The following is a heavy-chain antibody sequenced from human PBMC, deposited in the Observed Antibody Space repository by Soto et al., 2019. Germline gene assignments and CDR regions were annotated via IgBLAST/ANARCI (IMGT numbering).Heavy chain of an antibody. D-gene: IGHD5-18*01. CDR2: IYYSGST. Sequence: SETLSLTCTVSGGSTSSYYWSWIRQPPGKGLEWIGYIYYSGSTNYNPSLKSRVTISVDTSKNQFSLKLSSVTAADTAVYYCARDRATAFGFDPWGQGTLVTVSS. CDR1: GGSTSSYY. V-gene: IGHV4-59*01. J-gene: IGHJ5*02. CDR3: ARDRATAFGFDP.